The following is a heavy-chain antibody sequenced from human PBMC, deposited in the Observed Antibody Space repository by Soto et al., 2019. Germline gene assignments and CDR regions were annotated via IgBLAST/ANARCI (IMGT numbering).Heavy chain of an antibody. Sequence: GESLKISCKGSGYSFTSYWIGWVRQMPGKGLEWMGIIYPGDSDTRYSPSFQGQVTISADKSISTAYLQWSSLKASDTAMYYCARRVGYCSGGSCYSQDWFDPWGQGTLVTVSS. CDR3: ARRVGYCSGGSCYSQDWFDP. CDR1: GYSFTSYW. D-gene: IGHD2-15*01. CDR2: IYPGDSDT. J-gene: IGHJ5*02. V-gene: IGHV5-51*01.